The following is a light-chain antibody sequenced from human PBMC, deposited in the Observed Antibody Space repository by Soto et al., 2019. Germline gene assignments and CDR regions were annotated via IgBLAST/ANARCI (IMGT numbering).Light chain of an antibody. CDR2: EVS. V-gene: IGLV2-14*01. CDR3: NSYSSSTTYV. J-gene: IGLJ1*01. CDR1: SSDVGGYNY. Sequence: QSALTQPASVSGSPGQSITISCTGTSSDVGGYNYVSWYQQHPGKAPKLMIYEVSNRPSGVSNRFSGSKSGNTASLTISGFQAEDEADYYCNSYSSSTTYVFGIGTKVTVL.